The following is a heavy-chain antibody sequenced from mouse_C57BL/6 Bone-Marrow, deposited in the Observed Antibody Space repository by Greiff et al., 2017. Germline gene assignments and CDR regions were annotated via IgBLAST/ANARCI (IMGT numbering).Heavy chain of an antibody. V-gene: IGHV1-52*01. Sequence: QVQLQQPGAELVRPGSSVKLSCKASGYTFTSYWMHWVKQRPIQGLEWIGNIDPSDSETHYNQKFKDKATLTVDKSSSTAYMQLSSLTSEDSAVYYCARSSVYYGSISYFDYWGQGTTLTVSS. CDR2: IDPSDSET. D-gene: IGHD1-1*01. J-gene: IGHJ2*01. CDR3: ARSSVYYGSISYFDY. CDR1: GYTFTSYW.